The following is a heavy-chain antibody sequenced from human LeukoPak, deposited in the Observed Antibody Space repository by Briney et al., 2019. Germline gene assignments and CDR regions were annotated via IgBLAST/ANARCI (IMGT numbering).Heavy chain of an antibody. CDR1: GFSVSDKY. CDR3: AKFYGSGSYYNLYDY. V-gene: IGHV3-53*01. J-gene: IGHJ4*02. D-gene: IGHD3-10*01. Sequence: GGSLRLSCAASGFSVSDKYMGWVRQAPGKGLEWVSVIYTAGDTFYPDSVKGRFTISRDNSKNTVYLQMNSLRAEDTAVYYCAKFYGSGSYYNLYDYWGQGTLVTVSP. CDR2: IYTAGDT.